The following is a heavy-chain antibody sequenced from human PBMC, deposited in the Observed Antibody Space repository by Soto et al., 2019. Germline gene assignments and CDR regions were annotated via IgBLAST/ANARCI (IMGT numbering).Heavy chain of an antibody. D-gene: IGHD1-26*01. CDR3: ARDRGRSGNYGHFDY. Sequence: EVQLVESGGGLVQAGGSLRLACAVSGFSISDHYMDWFRQAPGKGLEWVGRTRNRFQSFTTDFAASVKGRFTISRDNSKNSMYLQMNSLKTEDTAVYYCARDRGRSGNYGHFDYWGQGTLVTVSS. CDR2: TRNRFQSFTT. CDR1: GFSISDHY. V-gene: IGHV3-72*01. J-gene: IGHJ4*02.